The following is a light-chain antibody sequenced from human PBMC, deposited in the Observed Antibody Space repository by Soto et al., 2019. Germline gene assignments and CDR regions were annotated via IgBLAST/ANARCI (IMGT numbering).Light chain of an antibody. CDR3: QQYDSSPWT. CDR1: QSVSISY. CDR2: GSS. V-gene: IGKV3-20*01. Sequence: EIVLTQSPGTLSLSPGERATLSCRASQSVSISYLAWYQQKSGQAPRLLIYGSSSRATGIPDRFSGSGSGTDFTLTISRLEPEDFAVYYCQQYDSSPWTFGQGTKVDIK. J-gene: IGKJ1*01.